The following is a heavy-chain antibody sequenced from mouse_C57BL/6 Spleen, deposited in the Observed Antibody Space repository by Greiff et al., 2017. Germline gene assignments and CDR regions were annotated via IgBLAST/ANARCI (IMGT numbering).Heavy chain of an antibody. D-gene: IGHD1-1*01. CDR3: ARPHYYGSSYVPYFDY. CDR2: IYPGDGDT. CDR1: GYAFSSYW. V-gene: IGHV1-80*01. Sequence: VKLQQSGAELVKPGASVKISCKASGYAFSSYWMNWVKQRPGKGLEWIGQIYPGDGDTNYNGKFKGKATLTADKSSSTAYMQLSSLTSEDSAVYFCARPHYYGSSYVPYFDYWGQGTTRTVSS. J-gene: IGHJ2*01.